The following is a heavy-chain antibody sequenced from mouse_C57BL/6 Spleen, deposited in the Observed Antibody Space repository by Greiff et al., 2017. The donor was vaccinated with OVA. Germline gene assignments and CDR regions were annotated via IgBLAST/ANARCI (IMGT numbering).Heavy chain of an antibody. CDR1: GYSITSGYY. D-gene: IGHD1-1*01. V-gene: IGHV3-6*01. CDR2: ISYDGSN. CDR3: ARGSITTVVEPYFDY. J-gene: IGHJ2*01. Sequence: EVQLVESGPGLVKPSQSLSLTCSVTGYSITSGYYWNWIRQFPGNKLEWMGYISYDGSNNYNPSLKNRISITRDTSKNQFFLKLNSVTTEDTATYYCARGSITTVVEPYFDYWGQGTTLTVSS.